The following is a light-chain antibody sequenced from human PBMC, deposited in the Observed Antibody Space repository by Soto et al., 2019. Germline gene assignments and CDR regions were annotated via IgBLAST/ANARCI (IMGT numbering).Light chain of an antibody. V-gene: IGKV3-15*01. CDR3: QQYNKWPLIT. Sequence: EIVFTHSPATLYMYLGERATPFCRASPSVTNYLAWYQQKPGQAPRLLIFDASTRATGIPARFSGSGSGTEFTLTISGLQSEDFAIYYCQQYNKWPLITFGQGTRLEIK. CDR2: DAS. J-gene: IGKJ5*01. CDR1: PSVTNY.